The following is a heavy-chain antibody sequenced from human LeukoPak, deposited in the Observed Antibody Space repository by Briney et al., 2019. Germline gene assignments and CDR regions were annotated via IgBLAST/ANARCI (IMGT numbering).Heavy chain of an antibody. J-gene: IGHJ4*02. D-gene: IGHD5-18*01. CDR1: GGSISSYY. V-gene: IGHV4-59*08. CDR3: ARVIEWIQLWLPPFDY. CDR2: IYDTGST. Sequence: SETLSLXCNVSGGSISSYYWSWIRQPPGKGLEWIGYIYDTGSTYYNPSLKSRVTISVDTSKNQFSLKLSSVTAADTAVYYCARVIEWIQLWLPPFDYWGQGTLVTVSS.